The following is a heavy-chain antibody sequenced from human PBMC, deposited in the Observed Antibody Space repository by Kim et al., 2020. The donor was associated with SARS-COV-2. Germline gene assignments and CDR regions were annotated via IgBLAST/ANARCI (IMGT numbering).Heavy chain of an antibody. J-gene: IGHJ6*02. CDR1: GFTFGDYA. V-gene: IGHV3-49*03. CDR2: IRSKAYGGTT. CDR3: TRDLLMVRGVIITFAYYYGMDV. D-gene: IGHD3-10*01. Sequence: GGSLRLSCTASGFTFGDYAMSWFRQAPGKGLEWVGFIRSKAYGGTTEYAASVKGRFTISRDDSKSIAYLQMNSLKTEDTAVYYCTRDLLMVRGVIITFAYYYGMDVWGQGTTVTVSS.